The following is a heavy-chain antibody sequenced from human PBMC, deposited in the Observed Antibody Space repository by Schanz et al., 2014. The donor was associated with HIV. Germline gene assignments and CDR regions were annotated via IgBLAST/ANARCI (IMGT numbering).Heavy chain of an antibody. CDR2: IKSKTDGETT. CDR3: TTDWGLYGVPY. V-gene: IGHV3-15*01. CDR1: GFTFTKAW. Sequence: EVQLVESGGGLVKPGGSLRLSCAVSGFTFTKAWMTWVRQAPGRGLEWVGRIKSKTDGETTDYAAPVKGRFTISGDDSNNTLYLQMNSLKSEDTAVYYCTTDWGLYGVPYWGQGTLVTVSS. D-gene: IGHD2-21*02. J-gene: IGHJ4*02.